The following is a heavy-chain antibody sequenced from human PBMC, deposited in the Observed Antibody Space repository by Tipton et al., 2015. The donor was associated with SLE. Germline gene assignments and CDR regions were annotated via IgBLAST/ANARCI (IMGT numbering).Heavy chain of an antibody. CDR1: GGSVSPYY. Sequence: TLSLTCTVSGGSVSPYYWNWIRQSPGKGLEWIGYIFHSGGTNYNPSLESRVTISVDTSKNQFSLKLTSVTAADTAVDYCARLNGAYSNWFDPWGQGTLVTVSS. CDR2: IFHSGGT. CDR3: ARLNGAYSNWFDP. V-gene: IGHV4-59*02. D-gene: IGHD7-27*01. J-gene: IGHJ5*02.